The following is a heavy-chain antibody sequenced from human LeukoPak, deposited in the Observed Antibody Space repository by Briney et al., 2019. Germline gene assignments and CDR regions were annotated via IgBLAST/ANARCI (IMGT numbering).Heavy chain of an antibody. Sequence: GGSLRLSCAASGFTFSSYGMHWVRQAPGKGLEWVAFIRYDGSNKYYADSVKGRFTISRDNSKNTLYLQMNSLRAEDTAVYYCARGAPSLYVWGSYLDYWGQGTLVTVSS. CDR2: IRYDGSNK. J-gene: IGHJ4*02. CDR1: GFTFSSYG. CDR3: ARGAPSLYVWGSYLDY. D-gene: IGHD3-16*02. V-gene: IGHV3-30*02.